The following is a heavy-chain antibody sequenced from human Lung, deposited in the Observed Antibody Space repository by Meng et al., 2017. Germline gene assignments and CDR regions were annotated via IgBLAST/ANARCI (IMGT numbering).Heavy chain of an antibody. CDR2: LGAHDGDT. CDR3: ARGTPGRSYSDY. CDR1: DYTFTVYG. Sequence: QVQPVQSGPEVKMPGASAKVSCKASDYTFTVYGVSWVRQAPGQGLEWMAWLGAHDGDTSHAPKFQGRVTVSADRPTATAYMELRSLRSDDTAVYYCARGTPGRSYSDYWGQGTLVTVSS. J-gene: IGHJ4*02. V-gene: IGHV1-18*01. D-gene: IGHD3-10*01.